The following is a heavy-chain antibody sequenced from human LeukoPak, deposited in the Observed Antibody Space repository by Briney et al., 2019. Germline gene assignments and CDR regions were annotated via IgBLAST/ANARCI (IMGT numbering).Heavy chain of an antibody. CDR1: GGSISSGVYY. CDR2: IYYSGST. V-gene: IGHV4-61*08. D-gene: IGHD3-9*01. Sequence: PSETLSLTCTVSGGSISSGVYYWSWIRQHPGKGLEWIAYIYYSGSTNYNPSLKSRVTISLDTSKNQFSLKLSSVTTADTAVYYCARMPDILTGLDSWGQGTLVTVSS. CDR3: ARMPDILTGLDS. J-gene: IGHJ4*02.